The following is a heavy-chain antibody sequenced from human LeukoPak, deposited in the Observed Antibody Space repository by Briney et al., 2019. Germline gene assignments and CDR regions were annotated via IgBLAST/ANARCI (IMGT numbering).Heavy chain of an antibody. CDR3: ARAPYYYDSSGYYYEAFDI. CDR2: IIPIFGTA. V-gene: IGHV1-69*05. Sequence: ASVKVSCKASGGTFSSYAISWVRQAPGQGLEWMGGIIPIFGTANYAQKFQGRVTITTDESTSTAYIELSSLRSEDTAVYYCARAPYYYDSSGYYYEAFDIWGQGTMVTVSS. J-gene: IGHJ3*02. D-gene: IGHD3-22*01. CDR1: GGTFSSYA.